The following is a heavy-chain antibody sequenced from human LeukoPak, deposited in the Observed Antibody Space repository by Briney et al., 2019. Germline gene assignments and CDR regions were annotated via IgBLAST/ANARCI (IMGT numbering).Heavy chain of an antibody. D-gene: IGHD2-15*01. J-gene: IGHJ4*02. CDR3: ASTSVLGYCSGGSCYSFDY. V-gene: IGHV3-53*04. CDR2: IYSSGST. CDR1: GFTVSSNY. Sequence: PGGSLRLSCAASGFTVSSNYMSWVRQAPGKGLEWVSVIYSSGSTYYADSVKGRFTISRHNSKNTLYLQMNSLRAEDTAVYYCASTSVLGYCSGGSCYSFDYWGQGTLVTVSS.